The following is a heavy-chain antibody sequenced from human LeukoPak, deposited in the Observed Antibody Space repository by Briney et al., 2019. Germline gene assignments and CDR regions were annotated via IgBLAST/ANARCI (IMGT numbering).Heavy chain of an antibody. J-gene: IGHJ4*02. CDR3: ARLRDLYNIFDY. V-gene: IGHV4-4*09. Sequence: SETLSLTCTVSGGSVSSYYGSWIRQPPGKGLEWIGYIKSSGSSNYNPSLKSRVTISVDTSKNQFSLKLSSVTAADTAVYYCARLRDLYNIFDYWGQGTLVTVSS. CDR1: GGSVSSYY. CDR2: IKSSGSS. D-gene: IGHD1-1*01.